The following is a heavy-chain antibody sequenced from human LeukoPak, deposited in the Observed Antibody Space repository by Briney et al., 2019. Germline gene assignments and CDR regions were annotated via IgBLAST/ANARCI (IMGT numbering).Heavy chain of an antibody. CDR3: TTYSYYGSGSYYIYYMDV. CDR1: GFTFSDAW. Sequence: PGGSLRLSCAASGFTFSDAWMSWVRQAPGKGLEWVGRIKRKSDGGTTEYAAPVKGRFTISRDDSKNTLYLQMNSLKTEDTAVYYCTTYSYYGSGSYYIYYMDVWGKGTTVTVSS. J-gene: IGHJ6*03. CDR2: IKRKSDGGTT. D-gene: IGHD3-10*01. V-gene: IGHV3-15*05.